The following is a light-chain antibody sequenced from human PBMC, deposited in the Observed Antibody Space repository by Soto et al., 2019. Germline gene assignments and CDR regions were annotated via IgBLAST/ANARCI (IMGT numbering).Light chain of an antibody. J-gene: IGKJ1*01. V-gene: IGKV3-15*01. CDR1: QSVSSN. CDR2: GAS. Sequence: EIVMTQSPATLSVSPGERATLSCRASQSVSSNVAWFQQKPGQAPRLLIYGASTRDTGISAGFSGSGSGTEFTLTIRSLQSGDFAVYHCQQYNKWPPTFGQGTKVDVK. CDR3: QQYNKWPPT.